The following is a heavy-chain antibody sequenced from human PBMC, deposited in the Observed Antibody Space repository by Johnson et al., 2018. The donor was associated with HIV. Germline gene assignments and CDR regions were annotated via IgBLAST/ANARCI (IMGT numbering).Heavy chain of an antibody. V-gene: IGHV3-NL1*01. CDR2: IYSGGST. CDR1: GFIFSSYG. Sequence: QVQLVESGGGVVQPGRYRRLSCAASGFIFSSYGMHWVRQAPGKGLEWVSVIYSGGSTYYADSVKGRFTISRDNSKNTLYLQMNRLRAEDTAVYYCAREWLYGFDIWGQGTMVTVSS. CDR3: AREWLYGFDI. D-gene: IGHD5-24*01. J-gene: IGHJ3*02.